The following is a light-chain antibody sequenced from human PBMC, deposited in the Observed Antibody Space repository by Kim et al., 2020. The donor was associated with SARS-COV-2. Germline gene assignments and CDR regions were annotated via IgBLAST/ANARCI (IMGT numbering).Light chain of an antibody. J-gene: IGLJ2*01. CDR3: CSYAGDYVI. V-gene: IGLV2-11*01. Sequence: QSALTQPRSVSWSPGQSVTISCTGASNNIGFYNYVSWYQHHPGRAPKLIIYDVTKRPSGVPDRFSGSKSGNTASLTVSGLQSEDEADYYCCSYAGDYVIFGGGTQLTVL. CDR2: DVT. CDR1: SNNIGFYNY.